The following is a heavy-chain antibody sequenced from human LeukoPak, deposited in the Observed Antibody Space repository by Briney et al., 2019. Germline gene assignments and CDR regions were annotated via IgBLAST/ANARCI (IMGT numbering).Heavy chain of an antibody. J-gene: IGHJ2*01. CDR3: AKHRPPVLSN. CDR2: IRYDGSNK. D-gene: IGHD6-6*01. Sequence: PGGSLRLSCAASGFTFDTFDMHWVRQAPGKGLEWVAFIRYDGSNKYYADSVKGRFTISRDNSKNTLYLQMNSLRAEDTAVYYCAKHRPPVLSNWGRGTLVTVSS. CDR1: GFTFDTFD. V-gene: IGHV3-30*02.